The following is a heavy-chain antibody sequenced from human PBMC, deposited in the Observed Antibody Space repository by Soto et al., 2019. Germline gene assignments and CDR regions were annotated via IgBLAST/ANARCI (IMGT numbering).Heavy chain of an antibody. J-gene: IGHJ3*01. CDR1: GFIFSTFA. V-gene: IGHV3-23*01. CDR3: AKEPTSTVEGSFDL. Sequence: EVQLLESGGGLVQPGGSLRLSCTGSGFIFSTFAMSWVRQAPGKGLEWLSAISASGGNTYYPDSVKGRFTISRDISDNTLYLQMSSLGGEDTAVYHCAKEPTSTVEGSFDLWGRGTMVTVSS. CDR2: ISASGGNT. D-gene: IGHD4-17*01.